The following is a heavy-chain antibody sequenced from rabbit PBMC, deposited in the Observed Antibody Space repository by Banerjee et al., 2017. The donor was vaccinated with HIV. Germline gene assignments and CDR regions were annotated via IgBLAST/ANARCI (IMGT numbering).Heavy chain of an antibody. CDR1: GFSFTNIYW. V-gene: IGHV1S40*01. CDR3: ARVNAGSSGYPYYFNL. Sequence: QSLEESGGDLVKPGASLTLTCTASGFSFTNIYWPCWVRQAPGKGLGWIACIYADGSGYTYYASWAKGRFTISKTSSTTVTLQMASLAAADTATYFCARVNAGSSGYPYYFNLWGPGTLVTVS. J-gene: IGHJ4*01. D-gene: IGHD1-1*01. CDR2: IYADGSGYT.